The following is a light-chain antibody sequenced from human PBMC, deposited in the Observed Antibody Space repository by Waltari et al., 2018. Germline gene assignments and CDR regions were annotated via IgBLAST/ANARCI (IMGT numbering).Light chain of an antibody. V-gene: IGLV2-14*03. CDR2: DVS. CDR3: SSYTSSSTLKV. Sequence: QSALTQPASVSGSPGQSITISCTGTSSDVGGYNSVSWYQQHPGKAPKLMIYDVSNRPSGVSNRFSGSKSGNTASLTISGLQAEDEADYYCSSYTSSSTLKVFGTGTKVTVL. CDR1: SSDVGGYNS. J-gene: IGLJ1*01.